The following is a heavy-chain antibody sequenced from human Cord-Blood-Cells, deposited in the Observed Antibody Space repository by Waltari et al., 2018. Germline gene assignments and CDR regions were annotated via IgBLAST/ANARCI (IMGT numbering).Heavy chain of an antibody. J-gene: IGHJ4*02. CDR2: MNPNIGNT. Sequence: QVQLVQSGGEVQKPGASAKVSCKASGYTFTSYDINCVRQATGQGLEWMGWMNPNIGNTGYAKKFQGRVTITRNTSISTAYMELSSLRSEDTAVYYCARAITPSRTIFGVVILYYFDYWGQGTLVTVSS. CDR3: ARAITPSRTIFGVVILYYFDY. CDR1: GYTFTSYD. V-gene: IGHV1-8*03. D-gene: IGHD3-3*01.